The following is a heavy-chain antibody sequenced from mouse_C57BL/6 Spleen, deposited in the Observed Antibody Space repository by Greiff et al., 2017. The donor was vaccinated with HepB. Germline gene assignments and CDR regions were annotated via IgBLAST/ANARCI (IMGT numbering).Heavy chain of an antibody. J-gene: IGHJ2*01. D-gene: IGHD2-4*01. CDR3: TTIYYEGEDD. Sequence: VQLQQSGAELVRPGASVKLSCTASGFNIKDYYMHWVKQRPEQGLEWIGRIDPEDGDTEYAPKFQGKAPMTEDPSSNTAYLQLSSLTSEDTAVSYCTTIYYEGEDDWGEGTTLTVSS. V-gene: IGHV14-1*01. CDR2: IDPEDGDT. CDR1: GFNIKDYY.